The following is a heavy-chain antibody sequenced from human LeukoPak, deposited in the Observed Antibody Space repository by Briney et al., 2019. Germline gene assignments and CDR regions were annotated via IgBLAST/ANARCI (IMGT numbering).Heavy chain of an antibody. J-gene: IGHJ3*02. V-gene: IGHV3-21*01. CDR1: GFTFSRYS. CDR2: ISISSNYI. CDR3: ARGSRFGVVERDAFDI. D-gene: IGHD3-3*01. Sequence: GGSLRLSCAASGFTFSRYSMNWVRQAPGKGLEWVSSISISSNYIYYTDSLKGRLTISRDNAKNSLYLQMNSLRAEDTAVYYCARGSRFGVVERDAFDIWGQGTMVTVSS.